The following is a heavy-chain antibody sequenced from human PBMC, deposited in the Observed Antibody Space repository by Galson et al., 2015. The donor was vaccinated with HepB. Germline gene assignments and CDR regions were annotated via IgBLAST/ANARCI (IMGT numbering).Heavy chain of an antibody. Sequence: SLRLSCAASGFTFTNYAMGWVRQAPGKGLEWVSAITSSGAYTYYADSVKGRFTISRDNSKYTLDLQMSSLRAEDTAVYYCAKLGYCSATTCDWGSGLDVWGQGTTVTVSS. CDR3: AKLGYCSATTCDWGSGLDV. D-gene: IGHD2-15*01. CDR1: GFTFTNYA. V-gene: IGHV3-23*01. J-gene: IGHJ6*02. CDR2: ITSSGAYT.